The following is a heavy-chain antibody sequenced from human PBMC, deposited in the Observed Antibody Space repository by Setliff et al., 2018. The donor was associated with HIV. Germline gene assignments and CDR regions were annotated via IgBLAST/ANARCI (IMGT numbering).Heavy chain of an antibody. D-gene: IGHD3-22*01. J-gene: IGHJ5*02. CDR3: ARGRDSSGLGEFDP. V-gene: IGHV4-59*11. Sequence: SETLSLTCTVSGGSISSHFWSWVRQPPGKGLEWIGFFYYSGSTNYNPSLKSRVTISVDTSKNQLSLKLTSVTAADTAVYFCARGRDSSGLGEFDPWGQGTLVTVSS. CDR1: GGSISSHF. CDR2: FYYSGST.